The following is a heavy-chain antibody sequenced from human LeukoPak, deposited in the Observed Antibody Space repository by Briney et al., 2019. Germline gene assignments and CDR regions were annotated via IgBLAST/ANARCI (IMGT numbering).Heavy chain of an antibody. CDR2: INHSGST. Sequence: SETLSLTCAVYGGSFSGYYWSWIRQPPGKGLEWIGEINHSGSTNYNPSLKSRVTTSVDTSKNQFSLKLSSVTAADTAVYYCARGYCNSTSCYTGGWFDPWGQGTLVTVSS. D-gene: IGHD2-2*02. V-gene: IGHV4-34*01. J-gene: IGHJ5*02. CDR3: ARGYCNSTSCYTGGWFDP. CDR1: GGSFSGYY.